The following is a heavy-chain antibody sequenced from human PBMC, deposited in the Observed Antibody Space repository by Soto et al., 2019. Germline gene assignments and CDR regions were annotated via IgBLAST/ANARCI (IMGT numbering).Heavy chain of an antibody. Sequence: QLHLQESGPGLVKPSETLSLTCTVSGGSISRSPDYWGWIRQPPGKGLEWIGSIYYSGNTYYNPSLKRRGTISGDTSKNQFSRKRRSVTAADTAMYYCARQWGAKGRLTWVVWYRDRGGRGTLVTVSS. V-gene: IGHV4-39*01. D-gene: IGHD3-16*01. CDR2: IYYSGNT. CDR1: GGSISRSPDY. CDR3: ARQWGAKGRLTWVVWYRDR. J-gene: IGHJ2*01.